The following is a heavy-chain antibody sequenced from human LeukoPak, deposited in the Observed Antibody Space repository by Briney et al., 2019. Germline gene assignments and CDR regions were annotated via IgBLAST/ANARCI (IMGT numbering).Heavy chain of an antibody. CDR1: GYTLTELS. V-gene: IGHV1-24*01. CDR2: FDPEDGET. D-gene: IGHD3-3*01. J-gene: IGHJ4*02. Sequence: ASVKVSCKVSGYTLTELSMHWVRQAPGKGLEWMGGFDPEDGETIYAQKFQGRVTMTEDTSTDTAYMELSSLRSEDTAVYYCARGLRTVYDFWSGYYSEGDYWGQGTLVTVSS. CDR3: ARGLRTVYDFWSGYYSEGDY.